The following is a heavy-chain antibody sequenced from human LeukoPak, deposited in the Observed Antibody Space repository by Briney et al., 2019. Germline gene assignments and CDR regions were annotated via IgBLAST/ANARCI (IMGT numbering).Heavy chain of an antibody. V-gene: IGHV1-2*02. Sequence: ASAKVSCKASGYTFTGYYMHWVRQAPGQGLEWMGSINANSGGTNYAQKFQGRVTMTRDTSISTAYMELSRLRSDDTAVYYCARDLGYRGGWFDPWGQGTLVTVSS. CDR1: GYTFTGYY. CDR2: INANSGGT. D-gene: IGHD1-26*01. CDR3: ARDLGYRGGWFDP. J-gene: IGHJ5*02.